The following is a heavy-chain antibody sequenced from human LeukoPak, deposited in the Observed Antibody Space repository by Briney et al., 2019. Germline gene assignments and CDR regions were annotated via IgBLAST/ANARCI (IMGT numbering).Heavy chain of an antibody. Sequence: GGSLRLSCAASGFTFSSYGMHWVRQAPGKGLEWVAVIWYDGSNKYYADSVKGRFTISRDNSKNTLYLQMNSLRAEDMAVYYCARDQGSSYVFYYYYYGMDVWGQGTTVTVSS. V-gene: IGHV3-33*01. D-gene: IGHD5-12*01. J-gene: IGHJ6*02. CDR2: IWYDGSNK. CDR3: ARDQGSSYVFYYYYYGMDV. CDR1: GFTFSSYG.